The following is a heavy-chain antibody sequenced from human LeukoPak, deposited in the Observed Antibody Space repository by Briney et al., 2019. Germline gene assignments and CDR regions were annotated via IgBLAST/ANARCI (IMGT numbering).Heavy chain of an antibody. CDR3: ARPHQLPGRLRGREAFDI. CDR2: IYYSGST. J-gene: IGHJ3*02. D-gene: IGHD5-24*01. CDR1: GGSISSYY. V-gene: IGHV4-59*12. Sequence: SSETLSLTCTVSGGSISSYYWSWIRQPPGKGLEWIGYIYYSGSTNYNPSLKSRVTISVDTSKNQFSLKLSSVTAADTAVYYCARPHQLPGRLRGREAFDIWGQGTMVTVSS.